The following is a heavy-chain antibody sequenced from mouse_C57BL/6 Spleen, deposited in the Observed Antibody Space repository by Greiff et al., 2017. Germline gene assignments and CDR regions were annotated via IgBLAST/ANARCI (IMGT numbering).Heavy chain of an antibody. CDR3: TRRGYGRSYRDFEV. Sequence: QVQLKESGAELVRPGASVTLSCKASGYTFTDYEMHWVKQTPVHGLEWIGAIDPETGGTAYNQKFKGKAILTADKSSSTAYMELRSLTSEDSAVYYCTRRGYGRSYRDFEVWGTGSTGTVAS. CDR2: IDPETGGT. V-gene: IGHV1-15*01. D-gene: IGHD1-1*01. CDR1: GYTFTDYE. J-gene: IGHJ1*03.